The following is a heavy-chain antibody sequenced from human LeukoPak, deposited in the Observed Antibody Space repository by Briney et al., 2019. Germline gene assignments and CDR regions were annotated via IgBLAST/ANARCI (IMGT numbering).Heavy chain of an antibody. CDR3: ARGGMDCSSTSCYTSAEYFQH. V-gene: IGHV1-46*01. J-gene: IGHJ1*01. CDR1: GYTLTSYY. D-gene: IGHD2-2*02. Sequence: ASVKVSCKASGYTLTSYYMHWVRQAPGQGLEWMGIINPSGGSTSYAQKFQGRVTMTRDTSTSTVYMELSSLRSEDTAVYYCARGGMDCSSTSCYTSAEYFQHWGQGTLVTVSS. CDR2: INPSGGST.